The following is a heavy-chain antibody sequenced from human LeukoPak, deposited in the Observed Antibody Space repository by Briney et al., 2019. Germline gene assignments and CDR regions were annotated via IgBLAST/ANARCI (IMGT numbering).Heavy chain of an antibody. J-gene: IGHJ6*03. CDR2: IWYDGTNK. D-gene: IGHD1-20*01. Sequence: GGSLRLSCAASGFTFNNFAMQWVRQAPGKGLEWVALIWYDGTNKYYDDSVKGRFTISRDNSKNTLFLQMNTLRAEDTALYYCAKSPVTGADFYYYMDVWGKGTTVTVSS. V-gene: IGHV3-33*06. CDR3: AKSPVTGADFYYYMDV. CDR1: GFTFNNFA.